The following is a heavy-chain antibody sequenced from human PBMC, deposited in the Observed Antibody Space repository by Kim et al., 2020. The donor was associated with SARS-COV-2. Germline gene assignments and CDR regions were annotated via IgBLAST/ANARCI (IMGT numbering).Heavy chain of an antibody. Sequence: ASVKVSCEASGYTFTDFYMHWVRHAPGQELEWMGRINPRGGGAEYAQKFQGRVTMTRDTSISTAYMYLSRLRSDDTAVYYCARDKRWDCSGGSCYSAYYYTMDVWGQGTTVAVSS. J-gene: IGHJ6*02. CDR1: GYTFTDFY. CDR3: ARDKRWDCSGGSCYSAYYYTMDV. V-gene: IGHV1-2*06. CDR2: INPRGGGA. D-gene: IGHD2-15*01.